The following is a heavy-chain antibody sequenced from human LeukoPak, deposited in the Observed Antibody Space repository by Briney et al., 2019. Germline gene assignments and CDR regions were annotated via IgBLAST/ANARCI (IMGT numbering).Heavy chain of an antibody. CDR1: GGTISSYY. CDR3: AGRDGYNWNYCYYCFRDV. Sequence: SETLSLTCTVSGGTISSYYWSWIRQPPGKGLEWIGYIYYSRSTNYNTSLKSRVTISVDASKNQFSLKLSSVTAADTAVYYCAGRDGYNWNYCYYCFRDVGGKGTTVTISS. J-gene: IGHJ6*03. D-gene: IGHD5-24*01. CDR2: IYYSRST. V-gene: IGHV4-59*01.